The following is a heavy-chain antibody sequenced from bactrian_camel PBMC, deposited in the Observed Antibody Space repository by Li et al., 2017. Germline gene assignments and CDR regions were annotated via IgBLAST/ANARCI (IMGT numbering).Heavy chain of an antibody. CDR2: LDSDGRI. J-gene: IGHJ4*01. Sequence: HVQLVESGGGSVQAGGSLRLSCAVSVSSANDYCLGWFRQASGKEREWVGSLDSDGRINYADSVKGRFTISRDDAKNTVYLRMNSLKPEDTAMYYCKAVAFGAQRESTMGRVCLEMSGSGDPGHR. CDR1: VSSANDYC. V-gene: IGHV3S9*01. D-gene: IGHD3*01.